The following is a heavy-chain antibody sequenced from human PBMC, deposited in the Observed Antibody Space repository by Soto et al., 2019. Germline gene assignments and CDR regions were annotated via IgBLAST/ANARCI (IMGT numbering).Heavy chain of an antibody. J-gene: IGHJ6*02. D-gene: IGHD1-26*01. CDR3: GRDRNVATTRVFYSYGMDV. CDR1: GGTFSNYA. Sequence: QVQLVQSGAEVKKPGSSVKVSCKSSGGTFSNYAVSWVRQAPGQGLEWMGGIIPMFGTANYAQKFQGRLTINADESTTTAYMDLSSLRSEDTAVYYCGRDRNVATTRVFYSYGMDVWGQGTTVTLSS. CDR2: IIPMFGTA. V-gene: IGHV1-69*01.